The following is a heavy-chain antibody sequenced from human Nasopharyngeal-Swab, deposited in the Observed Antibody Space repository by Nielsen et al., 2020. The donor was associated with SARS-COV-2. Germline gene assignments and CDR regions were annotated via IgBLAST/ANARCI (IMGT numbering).Heavy chain of an antibody. CDR1: GFTFNNFE. CDR3: ARGSLFDSSGYYLDFDA. Sequence: GASLKISCAAAGFTFNNFELTWVRQAPGKGLEWLSSISTSGTTMYYADSVKGRFTISRDDAKNSLYLQMNSLRVEDTAVYYCARGSLFDSSGYYLDFDAWGQGTLVTVSS. V-gene: IGHV3-48*03. CDR2: ISTSGTTM. D-gene: IGHD3-22*01. J-gene: IGHJ4*02.